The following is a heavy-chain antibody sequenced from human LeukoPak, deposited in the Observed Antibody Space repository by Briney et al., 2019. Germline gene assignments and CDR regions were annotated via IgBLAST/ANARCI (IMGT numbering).Heavy chain of an antibody. CDR1: GFTFSSYW. CDR3: ARDLYGGQPNYYFDY. D-gene: IGHD2-8*01. J-gene: IGHJ4*02. V-gene: IGHV3-30-3*01. Sequence: GGSLRLSCAASGFTFSSYWMSWVRQAPGKGLEWVAVISYDGSNKYYADSVKGRFTISRDNSKNTLYLQMNSLRAEDTAVYYCARDLYGGQPNYYFDYWGQGTLVTVSS. CDR2: ISYDGSNK.